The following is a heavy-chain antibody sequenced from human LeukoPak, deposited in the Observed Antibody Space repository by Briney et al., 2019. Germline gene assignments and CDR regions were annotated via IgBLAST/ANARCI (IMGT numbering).Heavy chain of an antibody. CDR3: AKEFFRGSHQTWDY. J-gene: IGHJ4*02. Sequence: GGSLRLSCAASGFTFSSYAMNWVRQAPGKGLEWVSAISGSGGTTYYADSVKGRFTISRDNSKNTLYLQMNSLRAEDTALYYCAKEFFRGSHQTWDYWGQGTLVTVSS. CDR1: GFTFSSYA. CDR2: ISGSGGTT. V-gene: IGHV3-23*01. D-gene: IGHD1-26*01.